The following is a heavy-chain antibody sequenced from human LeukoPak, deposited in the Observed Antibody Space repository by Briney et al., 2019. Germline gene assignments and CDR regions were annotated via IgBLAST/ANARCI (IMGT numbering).Heavy chain of an antibody. V-gene: IGHV1-18*01. CDR1: GYTFTSYG. CDR3: ARDPHPYCANGVCYEGGENWFDP. J-gene: IGHJ5*02. CDR2: ISAYNGNT. D-gene: IGHD2-8*01. Sequence: ASVKVSCKASGYTFTSYGISWVRQAPGQGLEWMGWISAYNGNTNYAQKLQGRVTMTTDTSTSTAYMELRSLRSDDTAVYYCARDPHPYCANGVCYEGGENWFDPWGQGTLVTVSS.